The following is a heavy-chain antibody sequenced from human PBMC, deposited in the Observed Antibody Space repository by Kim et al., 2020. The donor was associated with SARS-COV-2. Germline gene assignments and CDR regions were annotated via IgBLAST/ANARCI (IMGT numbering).Heavy chain of an antibody. D-gene: IGHD6-25*01. V-gene: IGHV1-2*02. CDR3: AREEQRLGWDY. J-gene: IGHJ4*02. Sequence: NYAQKFQGRVTMTRDTSISTAYMELSRLRSDDTAVYYCAREEQRLGWDYWGQGTLVTVSS.